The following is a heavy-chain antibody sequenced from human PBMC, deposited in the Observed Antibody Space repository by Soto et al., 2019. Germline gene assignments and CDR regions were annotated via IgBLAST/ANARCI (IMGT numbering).Heavy chain of an antibody. D-gene: IGHD4-4*01. CDR2: TYYRSKWYN. J-gene: IGHJ6*02. Sequence: SQTLSLTCAISGDSVSGNSAAWNWIRQSPSRGLEWLGRTYYRSKWYNDYAVSVKSRITINPDTSKNQFSLQLNSVTPEDTAVYYCARDPGPENPDSYYYYGMDVWGQGTTVTVSS. V-gene: IGHV6-1*01. CDR3: ARDPGPENPDSYYYYGMDV. CDR1: GDSVSGNSAA.